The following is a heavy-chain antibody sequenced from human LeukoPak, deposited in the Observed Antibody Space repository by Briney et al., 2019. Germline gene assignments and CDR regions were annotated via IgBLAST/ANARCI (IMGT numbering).Heavy chain of an antibody. CDR2: ISGSGGRT. CDR1: GFTFSSYA. Sequence: GGSLRLSCAASGFTFSSYAMSWVRQAPGRGLEWVSGISGSGGRTYYADSVKGRFTISRDNSKNTLHLQMNSLRAEDTAVYYCAKEDSSGWNYYFDYWGQGTLVSVSS. V-gene: IGHV3-23*01. J-gene: IGHJ4*02. CDR3: AKEDSSGWNYYFDY. D-gene: IGHD6-19*01.